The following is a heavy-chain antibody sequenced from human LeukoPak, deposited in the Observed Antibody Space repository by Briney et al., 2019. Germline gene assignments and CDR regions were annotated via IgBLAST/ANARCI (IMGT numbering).Heavy chain of an antibody. CDR1: GFTFSSYG. Sequence: GGSLRLSCAASGFTFSSYGMHWVRQAPGKGLEWVAVISYDGSNKYYADSVKGRFTISRDNSKNTLYLQVNSLRAEDTAVYYCAKSSGIQLWLHFDYWGQGTLVTVSS. CDR2: ISYDGSNK. J-gene: IGHJ4*02. CDR3: AKSSGIQLWLHFDY. V-gene: IGHV3-30*18. D-gene: IGHD5-18*01.